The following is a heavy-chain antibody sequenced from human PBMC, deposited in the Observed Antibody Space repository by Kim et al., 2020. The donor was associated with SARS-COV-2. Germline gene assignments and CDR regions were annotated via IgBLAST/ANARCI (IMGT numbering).Heavy chain of an antibody. CDR3: ARGGALWFGELASFDY. V-gene: IGHV5-51*01. D-gene: IGHD3-10*01. CDR1: GYSFTSYW. J-gene: IGHJ4*02. Sequence: GESLKISCKGSGYSFTSYWIGWVRQMPGKGLEWMGIIYPGDSDTRYSPSFQGQVTISADKSISTAYLQWSSLKASDTAMYYCARGGALWFGELASFDYWGLGTLVTVSS. CDR2: IYPGDSDT.